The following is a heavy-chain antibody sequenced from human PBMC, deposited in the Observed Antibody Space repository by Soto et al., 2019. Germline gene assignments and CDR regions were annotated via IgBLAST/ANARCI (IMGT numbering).Heavy chain of an antibody. V-gene: IGHV1-18*01. CDR1: GYTFTSYG. CDR2: ISAYNGNT. D-gene: IGHD6-19*01. J-gene: IGHJ4*02. Sequence: GASVKVSCKASGYTFTSYGISWVRQAPGQGLEWMGWISAYNGNTNYAQKVQGRVTMTTDTSTSTAYMELRSLRSDDTALYYCARDLCIAVAGLDFDDWGQGTPVTVFS. CDR3: ARDLCIAVAGLDFDD.